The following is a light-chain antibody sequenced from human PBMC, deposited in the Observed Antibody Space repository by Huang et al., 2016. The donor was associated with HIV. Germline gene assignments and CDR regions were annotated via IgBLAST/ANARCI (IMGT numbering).Light chain of an antibody. J-gene: IGKJ2*01. Sequence: EIVMTQSPATLSVSPGETVALSCRASQSLSGNLAWYQHKPGQTPRLLIYATSIRAAGVPGRFIGSGSGSEFTLTISSLLSEDSAVYYCQHYNDWPRTFGQGTKLEIK. CDR1: QSLSGN. V-gene: IGKV3D-15*01. CDR2: ATS. CDR3: QHYNDWPRT.